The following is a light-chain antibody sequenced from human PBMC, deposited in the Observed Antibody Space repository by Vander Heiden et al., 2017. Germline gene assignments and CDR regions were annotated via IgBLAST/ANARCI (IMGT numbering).Light chain of an antibody. J-gene: IGKJ2*01. CDR1: QSVLYSSNNKNY. V-gene: IGKV4-1*01. Sequence: DIVLTQSPDSLAVSLGEQTTINCKSSQSVLYSSNNKNYLAWYQQKPGQPPKLLIYWASTRESGVPDRFSGSGSGTDFTLTISSLQAEDVAVYYCQQNYSTPYTFGQGTKLEIK. CDR2: WAS. CDR3: QQNYSTPYT.